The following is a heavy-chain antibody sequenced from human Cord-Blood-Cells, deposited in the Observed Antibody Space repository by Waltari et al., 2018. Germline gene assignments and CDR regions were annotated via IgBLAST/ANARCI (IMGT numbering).Heavy chain of an antibody. CDR2: IYYSGST. J-gene: IGHJ3*02. V-gene: IGHV4-39*07. Sequence: QLQLQESGPGLVKPSETLSLTCTVSGGSISSSSYYWGWIRQPPGKGLEWIGSIYYSGSTYTNPSLKSRVTISVDTSKNQFSLKLSSVTAADTAVYYCARDPGIDAFDIWGQGTMVTVSS. CDR1: GGSISSSSYY. D-gene: IGHD3-10*01. CDR3: ARDPGIDAFDI.